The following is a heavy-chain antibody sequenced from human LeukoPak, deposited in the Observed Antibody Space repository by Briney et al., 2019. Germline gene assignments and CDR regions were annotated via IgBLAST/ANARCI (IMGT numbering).Heavy chain of an antibody. CDR1: GGSVSSGSYY. D-gene: IGHD6-13*01. J-gene: IGHJ2*01. Sequence: SETLSLTCTVSGGSVSSGSYYWSWIRQPPGKGLEWIGYIYYSGSTNYNPSLKSRVTISVDTSKNQFSLKLSSVTAADTAVYYCARVEYSSSWYWYFDLWGRGTLVTVSS. CDR3: ARVEYSSSWYWYFDL. CDR2: IYYSGST. V-gene: IGHV4-61*01.